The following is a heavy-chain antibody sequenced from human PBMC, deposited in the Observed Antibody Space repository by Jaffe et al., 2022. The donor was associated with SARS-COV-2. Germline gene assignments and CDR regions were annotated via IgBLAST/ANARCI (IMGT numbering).Heavy chain of an antibody. J-gene: IGHJ6*03. Sequence: QVQLVESGGGVVQPGRSLRLSCAASGFTFSSYAMHWVRQAPGKGLEWVAVISYDGSNKYYADSVKGRFTISRDNSKNTLYLQMNSLRAEDTAVYYCARDALPGVPGSGPQYYYYYYMDVWGKGTTVTVSS. CDR1: GFTFSSYA. V-gene: IGHV3-30*04. D-gene: IGHD3-10*01. CDR2: ISYDGSNK. CDR3: ARDALPGVPGSGPQYYYYYYMDV.